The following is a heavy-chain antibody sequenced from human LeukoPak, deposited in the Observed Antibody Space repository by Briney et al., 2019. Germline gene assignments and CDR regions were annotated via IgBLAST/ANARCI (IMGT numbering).Heavy chain of an antibody. CDR1: GFTFSSYS. J-gene: IGHJ6*02. V-gene: IGHV3-21*01. Sequence: GGSLRLSCAASGFTFSSYSMNWVRQAPGKGLEWVSFISSSSSYIYYADSVKGRFTISRDNANNSLFLQMNSLRAEDTAVYYCARDRGRHYGLDVWGQGTTVTVSS. CDR2: ISSSSSYI. CDR3: ARDRGRHYGLDV.